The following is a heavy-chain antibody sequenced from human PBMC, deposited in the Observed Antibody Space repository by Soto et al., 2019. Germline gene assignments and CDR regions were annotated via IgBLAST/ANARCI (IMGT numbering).Heavy chain of an antibody. D-gene: IGHD6-19*01. CDR3: TRQPQSIAVAGSPRYYYGMDV. J-gene: IGHJ6*02. CDR2: IRSKANSYAT. CDR1: GFTFSGSA. V-gene: IGHV3-73*02. Sequence: VQLVESGGGLVQPGGSLKLSCAASGFTFSGSAMHWVRQASGKGLEWVGRIRSKANSYATAYAASVKGRFTISRDDSKNTAYLQMNSLKTEDTAVYYCTRQPQSIAVAGSPRYYYGMDVWGQGTTVTVSS.